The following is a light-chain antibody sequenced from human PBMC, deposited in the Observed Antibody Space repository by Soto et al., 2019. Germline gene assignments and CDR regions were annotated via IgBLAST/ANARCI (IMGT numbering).Light chain of an antibody. J-gene: IGKJ2*01. CDR3: QQYNNSPAYT. Sequence: EIVLTQSPGTLSLSPGERATLSCKASQSVTSRYLAWYQQKPGQAPRLLIYGASSRATGIPDRFSGSGSGTDFTLIISRLEPEDFAVYFCQQYNNSPAYTFGQGTKLEIK. CDR1: QSVTSRY. V-gene: IGKV3-20*01. CDR2: GAS.